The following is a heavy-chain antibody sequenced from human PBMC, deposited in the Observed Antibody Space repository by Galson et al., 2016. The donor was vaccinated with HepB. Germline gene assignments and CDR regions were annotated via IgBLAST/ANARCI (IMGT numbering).Heavy chain of an antibody. D-gene: IGHD1-26*01. J-gene: IGHJ6*04. CDR3: VQGSTAPAV. V-gene: IGHV3-23*01. Sequence: SLRLSCAASGFTFSNYGMTWDRQAPAKGLAVVSRISRSGDSTDYADSVKGRLTISRDNSKNTLSLQMNSLTADDTAIYYCVQGSTAPAVWGKGTTVTVSS. CDR1: GFTFSNYG. CDR2: ISRSGDST.